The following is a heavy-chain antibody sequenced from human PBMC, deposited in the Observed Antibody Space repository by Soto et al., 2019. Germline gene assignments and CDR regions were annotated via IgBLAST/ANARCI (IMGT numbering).Heavy chain of an antibody. CDR1: GGSISSYY. CDR3: ARAGYSYGSPTFDY. J-gene: IGHJ4*02. CDR2: IYYSGST. D-gene: IGHD5-18*01. V-gene: IGHV4-59*01. Sequence: SETLSLTCTVSGGSISSYYWSWIRQPPGKGLEWIGYIYYSGSTNYNPSLKSRVTISVDTSKNQFSLKLSSVTAADTAVYYCARAGYSYGSPTFDYWGQGTLVTVSS.